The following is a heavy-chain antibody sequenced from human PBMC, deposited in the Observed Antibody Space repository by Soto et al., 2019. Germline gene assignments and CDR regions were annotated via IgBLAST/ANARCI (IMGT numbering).Heavy chain of an antibody. CDR1: GFTFSSYA. CDR2: ISYDGSNK. J-gene: IGHJ4*02. Sequence: TGRSLRLSCIASGFTFSSYAIHWVRQAPGKGLEWVAVISYDGSNKYYADSVKGRFTISRDNSKNTVYLQMNSLRAEDTAVYYCARENYYDSSGPFGYWGQGTLVTVSS. V-gene: IGHV3-30-3*01. CDR3: ARENYYDSSGPFGY. D-gene: IGHD3-22*01.